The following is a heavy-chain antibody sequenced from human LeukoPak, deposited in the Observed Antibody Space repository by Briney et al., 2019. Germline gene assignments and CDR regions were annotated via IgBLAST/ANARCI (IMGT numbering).Heavy chain of an antibody. CDR2: IKQDGSEK. V-gene: IGHV3-7*04. CDR1: GFTFSSYW. CDR3: ARGLRWSARYFDY. J-gene: IGHJ4*02. Sequence: GGSLRLSCAASGFTFSSYWMSWVRQAPGKGLEWVANIKQDGSEKYYVDSVKGRFTISRDNAKTSLYLQMNSLRAEDTAVYYCARGLRWSARYFDYWGQGTLVTVSS. D-gene: IGHD4-23*01.